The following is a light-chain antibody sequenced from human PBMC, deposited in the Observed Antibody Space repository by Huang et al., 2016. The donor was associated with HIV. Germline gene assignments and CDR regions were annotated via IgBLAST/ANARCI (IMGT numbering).Light chain of an antibody. CDR3: QQRSNWPRLT. CDR1: QSVSSY. Sequence: IVLHNSPAPFSLSPGERATLPCRASQSVSSYLAWYQQKPGQAPRLLIYDASNRATGIPARFSGSGSGTDFTLTISSLEPEDFAVYYCQQRSNWPRLTFGGGTKVEIK. CDR2: DAS. J-gene: IGKJ4*01. V-gene: IGKV3-11*01.